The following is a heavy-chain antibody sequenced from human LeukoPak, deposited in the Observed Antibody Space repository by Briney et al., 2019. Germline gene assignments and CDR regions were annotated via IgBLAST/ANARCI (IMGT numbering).Heavy chain of an antibody. J-gene: IGHJ5*02. V-gene: IGHV4-30-2*01. D-gene: IGHD2-2*01. Sequence: SETLSLTCTVSGGSISSGGYYWSWIRQPPGKGLEWIGYIYHSGSTYYNPSLKSRVTISVDRSKNQFSLKLSSVTAADTAVYYGGGGEGGEKSRLLSPPGCFAPGGQGPLVPV. CDR1: GGSISSGGYY. CDR3: GGGEGGEKSRLLSPPGCFAP. CDR2: IYHSGST.